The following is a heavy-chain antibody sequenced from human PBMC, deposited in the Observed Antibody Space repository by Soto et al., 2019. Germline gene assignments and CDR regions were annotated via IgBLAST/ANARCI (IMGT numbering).Heavy chain of an antibody. CDR2: IYYSGST. CDR1: GGSISSGDYY. D-gene: IGHD3-10*01. CDR3: ARVGGFGATTIDY. V-gene: IGHV4-30-4*01. Sequence: QVQLQETGPGLVKPSQTLSLTCTVSGGSISSGDYYWSWIRQPPGKGLEWIGYIYYSGSTYYNPSLKSRVTISVDTSKNQFSLKLSSVTAADTAVYYCARVGGFGATTIDYWGQGTLVTVSS. J-gene: IGHJ4*02.